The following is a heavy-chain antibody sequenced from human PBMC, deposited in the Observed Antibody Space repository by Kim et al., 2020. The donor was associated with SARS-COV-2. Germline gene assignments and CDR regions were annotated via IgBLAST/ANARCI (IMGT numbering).Heavy chain of an antibody. CDR1: GFTFSTSG. CDR3: AKGGSSSSYSPGDY. V-gene: IGHV3-30*18. D-gene: IGHD2-15*01. Sequence: GGSLRLSCAASGFTFSTSGMHWVRQAPGKGLEWVAVISYDANNKYYADSVKGRFTISRDNFKNTLYLEMNSLRADDTALYYCAKGGSSSSYSPGDYWGQG. J-gene: IGHJ4*02. CDR2: ISYDANNK.